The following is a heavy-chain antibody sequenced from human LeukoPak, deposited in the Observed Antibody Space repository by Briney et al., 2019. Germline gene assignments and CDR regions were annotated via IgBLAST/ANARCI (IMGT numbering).Heavy chain of an antibody. CDR3: ARALTTVTHHYYYGMDV. CDR2: IYYSGST. V-gene: IGHV4-59*01. Sequence: SETLSLTCTVSGGSISSYYWSWIRQPPGKGLEWIGYIYYSGSTNYNPSLKSRVTISVDTSKNQFSLKLSSVTAADTAVYYCARALTTVTHHYYYGMDVWGRGTLVTVSS. J-gene: IGHJ6*02. D-gene: IGHD4-17*01. CDR1: GGSISSYY.